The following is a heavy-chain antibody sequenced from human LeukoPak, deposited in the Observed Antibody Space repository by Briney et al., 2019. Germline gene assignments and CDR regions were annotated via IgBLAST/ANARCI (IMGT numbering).Heavy chain of an antibody. D-gene: IGHD3-10*01. CDR1: GFTVCSSY. CDR3: AREGSGRTAYNDGLDV. Sequence: PGGSLRLSCAASGFTVCSSYMTWVRQAPGKGLEWVSVIRSGGSTVYADSVKGRFTISRDNSKNTLYLQLNSLRAEDTAVYYCAREGSGRTAYNDGLDVWGQGTMVTVSS. J-gene: IGHJ3*01. CDR2: IRSGGST. V-gene: IGHV3-53*01.